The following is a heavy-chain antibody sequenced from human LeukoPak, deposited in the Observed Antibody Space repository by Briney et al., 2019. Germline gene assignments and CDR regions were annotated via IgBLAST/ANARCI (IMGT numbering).Heavy chain of an antibody. CDR2: IYYSGST. Sequence: SETLSLTCTVSGGSISSYYWGWIRQPPGKGLEWIGSIYYSGSTYYNPSLKSRVTISVDTSKNQFSLKLSSVTAADTAVYYCARDPPYSRGVSNWFDPWGQGTLVTVSS. J-gene: IGHJ5*02. V-gene: IGHV4-39*07. D-gene: IGHD6-13*01. CDR3: ARDPPYSRGVSNWFDP. CDR1: GGSISSYY.